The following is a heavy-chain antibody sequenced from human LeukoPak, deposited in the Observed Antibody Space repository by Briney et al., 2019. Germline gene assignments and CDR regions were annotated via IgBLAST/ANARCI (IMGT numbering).Heavy chain of an antibody. D-gene: IGHD6-19*01. CDR1: GGSISSSNW. Sequence: SETLSLTCAVSGGSISSSNWWSWVRQPPGKGLEWIGEIYHSGSTNYNPSLKSRVTISVDKSKNQFSLKLSSVTAADTAVYYRARAVAAPRNYFDYWGQGTLVTVSS. CDR3: ARAVAAPRNYFDY. V-gene: IGHV4-4*02. J-gene: IGHJ4*02. CDR2: IYHSGST.